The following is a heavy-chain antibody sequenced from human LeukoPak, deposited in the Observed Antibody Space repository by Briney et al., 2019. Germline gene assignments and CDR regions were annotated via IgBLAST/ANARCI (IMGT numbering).Heavy chain of an antibody. V-gene: IGHV3-30*02. CDR1: GFTFSSYG. J-gene: IGHJ6*03. Sequence: GGSLRLSCAASGFTFSSYGMHCVRQAPGKGPGGGAFLGYEGSIKYYADSVKGRFTNSRDNSKNTLYLQMNSLRAEDTAVYYCAKDSVKVTTVRRVPHYMDVWGKGTTVTISS. CDR2: LGYEGSIK. D-gene: IGHD4-17*01. CDR3: AKDSVKVTTVRRVPHYMDV.